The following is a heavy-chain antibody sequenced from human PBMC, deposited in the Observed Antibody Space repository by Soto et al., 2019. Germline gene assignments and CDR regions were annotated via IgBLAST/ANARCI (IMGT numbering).Heavy chain of an antibody. CDR3: AREWGDRGGSYYVDY. D-gene: IGHD1-26*01. V-gene: IGHV3-48*03. CDR1: GFSLSSYE. Sequence: EVQLVESGGGLVQPGGSLRLSCAASGFSLSSYEMNWVRQAPGKGLEWVSYISSSGSTTYYADSVKGRFTISRDNAKNSLYLQMNSLRAEDTAVYYCAREWGDRGGSYYVDYWGQGTLVTVSS. J-gene: IGHJ4*02. CDR2: ISSSGSTT.